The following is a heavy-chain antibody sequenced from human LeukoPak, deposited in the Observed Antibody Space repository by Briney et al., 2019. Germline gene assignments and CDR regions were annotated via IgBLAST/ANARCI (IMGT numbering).Heavy chain of an antibody. J-gene: IGHJ4*02. V-gene: IGHV3-74*01. CDR2: INPGGSSI. CDR3: ARSNQADDY. CDR1: GLTFSNSW. D-gene: IGHD1-14*01. Sequence: GGSLRLSCAASGLTFSNSWMHWVRQVPGKGLVWVARINPGGSSITYADSVKGRFTISRDNAKNTLYLQMDSLRAEDTGVYYCARSNQADDYWGQGTLVTVSS.